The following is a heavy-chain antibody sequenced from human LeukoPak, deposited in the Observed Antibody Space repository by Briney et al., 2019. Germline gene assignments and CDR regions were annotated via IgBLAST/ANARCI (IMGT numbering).Heavy chain of an antibody. V-gene: IGHV1-8*03. D-gene: IGHD3-3*01. CDR1: GYTFTSYD. CDR3: ARSYYDFWSGYSDYYYYYYMDV. J-gene: IGHJ6*03. Sequence: ASVKVSCKASGYTFTSYDINWVRQATGQGLEWMGWMNPNSGNTGYAQKFQGRVTITRNTSISTAYMELSSLRSDDTAVYYCARSYYDFWSGYSDYYYYYYMDVWGKGTTVTVSS. CDR2: MNPNSGNT.